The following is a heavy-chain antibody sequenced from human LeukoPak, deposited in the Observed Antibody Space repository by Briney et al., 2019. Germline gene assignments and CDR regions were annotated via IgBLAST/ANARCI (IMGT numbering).Heavy chain of an antibody. Sequence: SETLSLTCAVYGGSFSGYYWSWIRQPPGKGLEWIGEINHSGSTNYNPSLKSRVTISADTSKNQFSLKLSSVTAADTAVYYCARVSIAVAGWFDPWGQGTLVTVSS. J-gene: IGHJ5*02. CDR3: ARVSIAVAGWFDP. D-gene: IGHD6-19*01. CDR1: GGSFSGYY. CDR2: INHSGST. V-gene: IGHV4-34*01.